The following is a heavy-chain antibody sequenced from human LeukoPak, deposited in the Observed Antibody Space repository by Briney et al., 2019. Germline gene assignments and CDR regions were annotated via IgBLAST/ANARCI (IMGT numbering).Heavy chain of an antibody. V-gene: IGHV1-8*01. Sequence: ASVKVSCKASGYTFTSYDINWVRQATGQGLEWMGWMNPNSGNTGYAQKFQGRVTMTRNTSISTAYMELSSLRSDDTAVYYCARSNSPGIAAAGTDYWGQGTLVTVSS. D-gene: IGHD6-13*01. CDR1: GYTFTSYD. CDR3: ARSNSPGIAAAGTDY. J-gene: IGHJ4*02. CDR2: MNPNSGNT.